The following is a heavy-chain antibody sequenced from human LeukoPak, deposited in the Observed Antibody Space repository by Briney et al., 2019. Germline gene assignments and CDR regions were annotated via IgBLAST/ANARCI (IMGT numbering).Heavy chain of an antibody. CDR1: GYTFTSYD. V-gene: IGHV1-8*01. CDR2: MSPNSGDT. Sequence: ASVKVSCKASGYTFTSYDFNWVRQATGQRPEWMGWMSPNSGDTGYAQKFQGRVTMTEDTSTDTAYMELSSLRSEDTAVYYCATDLRSGEYDYWGQGTLVTVSS. CDR3: ATDLRSGEYDY. D-gene: IGHD3-10*01. J-gene: IGHJ4*02.